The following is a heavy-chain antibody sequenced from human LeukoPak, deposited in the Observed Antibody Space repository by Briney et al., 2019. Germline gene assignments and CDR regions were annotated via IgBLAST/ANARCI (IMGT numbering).Heavy chain of an antibody. J-gene: IGHJ4*02. CDR2: IYPGDSDT. CDR1: GYSFTSYW. Sequence: RGESLKISCKGSGYSFTSYWIGWVRQMPGKGPEWMGIIYPGDSDTRYSPSFQGQVTISADKSISTAYLQWSSLKASDTAMYYCASGPGYCSGGSCYSIGRDYWGQGTLVTVSS. V-gene: IGHV5-51*01. D-gene: IGHD2-15*01. CDR3: ASGPGYCSGGSCYSIGRDY.